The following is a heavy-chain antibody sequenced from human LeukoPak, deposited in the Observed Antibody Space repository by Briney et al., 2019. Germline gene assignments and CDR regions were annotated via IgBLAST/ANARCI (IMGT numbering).Heavy chain of an antibody. Sequence: PGGSLRLSCVASGFTFNPYEMHWVRQAPGKGLEWMASIRYDGNFEYYADSVKGRLSISRDNSQNTLFLRINSLREEDTAIYYCAKEENAMDVWGKGTTVTVSS. CDR2: IRYDGNFE. CDR3: AKEENAMDV. J-gene: IGHJ6*03. CDR1: GFTFNPYE. V-gene: IGHV3-30*02. D-gene: IGHD2/OR15-2a*01.